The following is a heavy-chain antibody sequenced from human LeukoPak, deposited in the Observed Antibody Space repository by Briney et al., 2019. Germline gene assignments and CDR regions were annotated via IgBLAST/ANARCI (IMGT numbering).Heavy chain of an antibody. CDR3: ARAPEFSSGWLLDT. CDR1: GGSISSYY. Sequence: SETLSLTCTVSGGSISSYYWSWIRQPAEKGLDWIGRIHTSGSTNYNPSLKSRVTMSVDTPKNQFSLKLSSVTAADTAVYFCARAPEFSSGWLLDTWGQGILVTVSS. CDR2: IHTSGST. V-gene: IGHV4-4*07. J-gene: IGHJ5*02. D-gene: IGHD6-19*01.